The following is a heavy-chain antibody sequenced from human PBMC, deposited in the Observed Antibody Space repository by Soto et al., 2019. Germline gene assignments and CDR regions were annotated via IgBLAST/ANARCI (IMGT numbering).Heavy chain of an antibody. D-gene: IGHD6-13*01. Sequence: QVQLQQWGAGLLKPSETLSLTCAVYGGSFCGYYWSWIRQPPGKGLEWIGEINHSGSTNYNPSLKSRVTISVDTSKNQFSLKLSSVTAADTAVYYCARGRKDYSSSWYVDWGQGTLVTVSS. CDR2: INHSGST. CDR1: GGSFCGYY. V-gene: IGHV4-34*01. J-gene: IGHJ4*02. CDR3: ARGRKDYSSSWYVD.